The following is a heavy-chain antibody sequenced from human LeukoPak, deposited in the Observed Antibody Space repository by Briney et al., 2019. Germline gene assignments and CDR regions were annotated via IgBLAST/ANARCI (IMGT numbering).Heavy chain of an antibody. V-gene: IGHV4-59*01. CDR3: ARDIPRYCSSTSCSVLGGGYNWFDP. CDR2: IYYSETT. CDR1: GGSISNYY. Sequence: PSETLSLTCTVSGGSISNYYWSWIRQPPGEGLEWIGCIYYSETTNFNPSLKSRVTISVDTSKNQFSLKLSSVTAADTAVYYCARDIPRYCSSTSCSVLGGGYNWFDPWGQGTLVTVSS. D-gene: IGHD2-2*01. J-gene: IGHJ5*02.